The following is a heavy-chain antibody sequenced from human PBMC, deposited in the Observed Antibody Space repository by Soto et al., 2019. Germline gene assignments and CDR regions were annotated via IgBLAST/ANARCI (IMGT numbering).Heavy chain of an antibody. D-gene: IGHD3-16*01. V-gene: IGHV3-72*01. J-gene: IGHJ3*01. CDR1: GFSFSDHH. Sequence: EVQLVESGGGLVQPGESTRLSCAVSGFSFSDHHMDWVRQAPGRGLEWVGRIRNKANSDTTEYAASVKGRFTISKDDSKNSVYLQMNSXKTXDTATYYCGRVGXXRGGSNDFDFWGQGTLVTVSS. CDR2: IRNKANSDTT. CDR3: GRVGXXRGGSNDFDF.